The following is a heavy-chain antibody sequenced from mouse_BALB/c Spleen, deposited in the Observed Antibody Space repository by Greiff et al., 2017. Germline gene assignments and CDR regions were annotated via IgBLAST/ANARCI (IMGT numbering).Heavy chain of an antibody. Sequence: SGAELARPGASVKLSCKASGYTFTSYWMQWVKQRPGQGLEWIGAIYPGDGDTRYTQKFKGKATLTADKSSSTAYMQLSSLASEDSAVYYCARGDFENYFDYWGQGTTLTVSS. J-gene: IGHJ2*01. CDR3: ARGDFENYFDY. CDR2: IYPGDGDT. D-gene: IGHD3-3*01. V-gene: IGHV1-87*01. CDR1: GYTFTSYW.